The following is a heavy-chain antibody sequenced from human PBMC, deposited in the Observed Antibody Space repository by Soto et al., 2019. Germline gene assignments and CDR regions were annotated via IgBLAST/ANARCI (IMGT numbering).Heavy chain of an antibody. Sequence: SRGDYGGLKKNPPGKGLEWIGSIYYSGSTYYNPSLKSRVTISVDTSKNQFSLKLSSVTAADTVVYYCARHKYHSSAPSAYRRHRTLVTVSS. CDR1: SRGDY. CDR3: ARHKYHSSAPSAY. CDR2: IYYSGST. D-gene: IGHD3-22*01. V-gene: IGHV4-39*01. J-gene: IGHJ4*01.